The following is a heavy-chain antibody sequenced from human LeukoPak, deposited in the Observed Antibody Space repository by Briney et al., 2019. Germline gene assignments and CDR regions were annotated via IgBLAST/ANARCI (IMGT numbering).Heavy chain of an antibody. Sequence: ASVKVSCKASGYTFTSYGISWVRQAPGQGLEWMGWISAYNGNTNYAQKLQGRVTMTTDTSTSTAYMELRSLRSEDTAVYYCATGTYGDNIYYYYYYMDVWGKGTTVTVSS. CDR1: GYTFTSYG. D-gene: IGHD4-23*01. V-gene: IGHV1-18*01. CDR3: ATGTYGDNIYYYYYYMDV. CDR2: ISAYNGNT. J-gene: IGHJ6*03.